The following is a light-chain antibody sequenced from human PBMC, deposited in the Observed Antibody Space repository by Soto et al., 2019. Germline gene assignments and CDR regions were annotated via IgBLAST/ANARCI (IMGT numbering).Light chain of an antibody. CDR2: GAS. Sequence: DIQMTQSPSSLSASVGDRVTITCRASLDIRNFLAWYQQKPGQVPKLLIYGASTLQSGVTSRFSASGSGTDFTLAISSLQPEDVATYYCQKYDTAPLTFAGGTKVEI. V-gene: IGKV1-27*01. CDR1: LDIRNF. CDR3: QKYDTAPLT. J-gene: IGKJ4*01.